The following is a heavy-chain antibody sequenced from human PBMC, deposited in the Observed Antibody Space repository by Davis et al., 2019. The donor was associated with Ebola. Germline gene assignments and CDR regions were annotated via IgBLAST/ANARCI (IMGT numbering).Heavy chain of an antibody. CDR1: GGSFSGFY. CDR2: IDHSGST. CDR3: ARGALIAAAGTGKDFDF. D-gene: IGHD6-13*01. Sequence: MPSETLSLTCAVYGGSFSGFYWSWIRQAPGKGLEWIGEIDHSGSTNYNPSLKSRLTISVDTSKNQFSLKLSSVTAADTAVYYCARGALIAAAGTGKDFDFWGQGTLVTVSS. J-gene: IGHJ4*02. V-gene: IGHV4-34*01.